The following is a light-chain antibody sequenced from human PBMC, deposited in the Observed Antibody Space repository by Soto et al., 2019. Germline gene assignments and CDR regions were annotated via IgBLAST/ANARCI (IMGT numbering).Light chain of an antibody. CDR3: QRSYTAPLT. Sequence: DIQMTQSPSSLSASVGDRVTITCRASQYISTYLAWYQQKPGKAPCLLIFASSLQSGVPPRFSGSGSGTDFTLTISSLQPEDFATYCCQRSYTAPLTFGGGTKVEL. CDR2: AS. V-gene: IGKV1-39*01. CDR1: QYISTY. J-gene: IGKJ4*01.